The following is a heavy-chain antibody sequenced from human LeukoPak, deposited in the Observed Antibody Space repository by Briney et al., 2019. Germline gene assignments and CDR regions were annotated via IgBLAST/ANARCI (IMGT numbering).Heavy chain of an antibody. D-gene: IGHD1-26*01. CDR1: GFTFDDYG. CDR2: INWNGRAS. Sequence: GGSLRLSCAASGFTFDDYGMSWVRQVPGKGLEWVSTINWNGRASGIADSVKGRFTISRDNAKNSLYLQMNSLRAEDTAFYYCARDSGSYSPFDYWGQGTLVTVSS. V-gene: IGHV3-20*04. J-gene: IGHJ4*02. CDR3: ARDSGSYSPFDY.